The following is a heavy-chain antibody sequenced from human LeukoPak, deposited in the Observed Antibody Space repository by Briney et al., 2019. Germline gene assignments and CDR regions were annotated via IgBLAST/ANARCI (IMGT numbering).Heavy chain of an antibody. CDR1: GYTFTTYY. CDR2: INPSGGST. CDR3: ARERRDNYYDFAFDL. D-gene: IGHD3-3*01. Sequence: ASVKVSCKASGYTFTTYYMHWVRQAPGQGLEWMGIINPSGGSTSYAQKFQGRVTMTRDTSTSTVYMDLGSLTPEDTAVYYCARERRDNYYDFAFDLWGQGTLVTVFS. J-gene: IGHJ3*01. V-gene: IGHV1-46*01.